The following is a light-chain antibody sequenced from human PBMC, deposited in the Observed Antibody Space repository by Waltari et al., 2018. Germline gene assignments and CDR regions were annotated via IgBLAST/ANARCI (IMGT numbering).Light chain of an antibody. V-gene: IGLV2-23*02. CDR1: SSDVGSYNL. CDR2: EVS. J-gene: IGLJ6*01. Sequence: QSALTQPASVSGSPGQSITISCTGTSSDVGSYNLVSWYQQHPGKPPKLMIYEVSKRPSGVSNRFTGSKSGNTASLTISGLQAEDEADYYGCSYAGQLRVFGSGTKVTVL. CDR3: CSYAGQLRV.